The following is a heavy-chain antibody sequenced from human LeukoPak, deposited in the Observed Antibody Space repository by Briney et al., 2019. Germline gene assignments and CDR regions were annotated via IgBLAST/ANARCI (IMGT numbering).Heavy chain of an antibody. CDR2: IYTSGST. D-gene: IGHD4-17*01. CDR3: ARGDYGDTPLDY. V-gene: IGHV4-4*07. Sequence: SETLSLTCTVSGGSISNYYWSWIRQPAGKGLEWIGHIYTSGSTNYNPSLKSRVTISVDTSKNQFSLKLSSVTAADTAVYYCARGDYGDTPLDYWGQGTLVTVSS. J-gene: IGHJ4*02. CDR1: GGSISNYY.